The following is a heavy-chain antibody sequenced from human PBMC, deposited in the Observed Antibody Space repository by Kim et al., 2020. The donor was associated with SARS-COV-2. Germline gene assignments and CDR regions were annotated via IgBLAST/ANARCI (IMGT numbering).Heavy chain of an antibody. V-gene: IGHV1-69*04. J-gene: IGHJ4*02. CDR1: GGTFSSYA. CDR3: ARLYCSSTSCYANYFDY. CDR2: IIPILGIA. D-gene: IGHD2-2*01. Sequence: SVKVSCKASGGTFSSYAISWVRQAPGQGLEWMGRIIPILGIANYAQKFQGRVTITADKSTSTAYMELSSLRSEDTAVYYCARLYCSSTSCYANYFDYWGQGTLVTVSS.